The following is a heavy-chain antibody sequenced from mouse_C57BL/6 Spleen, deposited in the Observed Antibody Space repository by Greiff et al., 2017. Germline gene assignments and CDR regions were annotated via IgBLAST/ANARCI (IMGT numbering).Heavy chain of an antibody. Sequence: EVQLQQSGPELVKPGASVKISCKASGYTFTDYYMNWVKQSHGKSLEWIGDINPNNGGTSYNQKFKGKATLTVDKSSSTAYMELRSLTSEDSAVYYCARLEITTVVANARDYWGQGTSVTVSS. D-gene: IGHD1-1*01. CDR3: ARLEITTVVANARDY. CDR1: GYTFTDYY. J-gene: IGHJ4*01. CDR2: INPNNGGT. V-gene: IGHV1-26*01.